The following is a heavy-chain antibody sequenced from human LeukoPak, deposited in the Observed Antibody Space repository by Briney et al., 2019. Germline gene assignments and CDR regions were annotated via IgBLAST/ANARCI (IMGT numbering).Heavy chain of an antibody. V-gene: IGHV3-23*01. J-gene: IGHJ5*02. Sequence: GGSLRLSCAASGFTFTNYGMSWVRQAPGKGLEWVSTINVSGGTTYYADSVKGRFTVSRDNSKNTLYLQMNSLRAEDTAVYFCARGAGSNWFAPWGQGTLVTVSS. CDR2: INVSGGTT. CDR3: ARGAGSNWFAP. CDR1: GFTFTNYG. D-gene: IGHD6-25*01.